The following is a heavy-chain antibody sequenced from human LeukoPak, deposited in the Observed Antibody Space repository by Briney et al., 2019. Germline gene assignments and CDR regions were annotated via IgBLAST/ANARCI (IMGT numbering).Heavy chain of an antibody. CDR3: ARGWELVPNFDY. J-gene: IGHJ4*02. CDR2: IWYDGSNK. CDR1: GFTFSSYG. D-gene: IGHD1-26*01. V-gene: IGHV3-33*01. Sequence: PGGSLRLSCAASGFTFSSYGMHWVRQAPGKGLEWVAVIWYDGSNKYYADSVKGRFTISRDNSKNTLYLQMNSLRAEDTAVYYCARGWELVPNFDYWGQGTLVTVSS.